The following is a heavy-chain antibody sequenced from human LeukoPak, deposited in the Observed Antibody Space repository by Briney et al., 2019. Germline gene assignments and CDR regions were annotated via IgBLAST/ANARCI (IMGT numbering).Heavy chain of an antibody. J-gene: IGHJ2*01. Sequence: ASVKVSCKVSGYTLTELSMHWVRQAPGKGLEWMGGFDPEDGETIYAQKFQGRVTMTEDTSTDTAYMKLSSLRSEDTAVYYCARDLSSGYLDTDSWYFDLWGRGTLVTVSS. D-gene: IGHD3-22*01. CDR3: ARDLSSGYLDTDSWYFDL. V-gene: IGHV1-24*01. CDR2: FDPEDGET. CDR1: GYTLTELS.